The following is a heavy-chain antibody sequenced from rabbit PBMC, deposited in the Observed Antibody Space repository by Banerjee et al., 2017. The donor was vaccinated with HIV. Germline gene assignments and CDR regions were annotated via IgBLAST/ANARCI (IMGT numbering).Heavy chain of an antibody. D-gene: IGHD8-1*01. Sequence: RQAPGKGLEWIACINAVTYSATWAKGRFTCSKTSSTTVTLQMTSLTVADTATYFCARDTGSSFSSYGMDLWGPGTLVTVS. CDR3: ARDTGSSFSSYGMDL. V-gene: IGHV1S40*01. J-gene: IGHJ6*01. CDR2: INAVT.